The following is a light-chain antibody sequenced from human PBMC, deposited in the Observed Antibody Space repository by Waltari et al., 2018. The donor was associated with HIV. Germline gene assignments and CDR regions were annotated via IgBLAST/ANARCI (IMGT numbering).Light chain of an antibody. Sequence: QSALTQPASVSGSPGQSITISCTATSSNFLSCYHQHPGKAPKLIIYEVSKRPSGVSDRFSASKSGNTASLTISGLQAEDEADYHCCSYVGVVNSFVLFGGGTKLTVL. CDR3: CSYVGVVNSFVL. CDR2: EVS. V-gene: IGLV2-23*02. J-gene: IGLJ2*01. CDR1: SSNF.